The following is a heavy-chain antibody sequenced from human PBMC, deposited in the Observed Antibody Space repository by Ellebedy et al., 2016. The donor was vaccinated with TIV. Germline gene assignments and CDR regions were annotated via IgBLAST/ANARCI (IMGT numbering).Heavy chain of an antibody. D-gene: IGHD6-19*01. CDR3: ARDLDKSSGWYGGAAY. V-gene: IGHV3-30-3*01. CDR1: GLTFSSYP. Sequence: GESLKISCTVSGLTFSSYPIHWVRLAPGKGLEWVTLISYDGTTKYNADSVRGRFTISRDNSKNTLYLEMNSLRAEDTAVYYCARDLDKSSGWYGGAAYWGQGTLVTVSS. CDR2: ISYDGTTK. J-gene: IGHJ4*02.